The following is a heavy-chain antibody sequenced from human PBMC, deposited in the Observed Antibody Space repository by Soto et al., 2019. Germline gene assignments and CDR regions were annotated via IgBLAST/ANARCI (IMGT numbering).Heavy chain of an antibody. CDR3: AREDDGGDRDYYGLDV. J-gene: IGHJ6*02. CDR1: GGSISSEYYH. D-gene: IGHD2-21*02. V-gene: IGHV4-30-4*01. Sequence: QVQLQESGPGLVRPSQTLSLTCTVSGGSISSEYYHWTWIRQAPGKGLEWIGYIHYSGSVHYNPSLQSRLIMSVGTSKNLLSLKLSSVTAADTAVYFCAREDDGGDRDYYGLDVWGQGTTVTVSS. CDR2: IHYSGSV.